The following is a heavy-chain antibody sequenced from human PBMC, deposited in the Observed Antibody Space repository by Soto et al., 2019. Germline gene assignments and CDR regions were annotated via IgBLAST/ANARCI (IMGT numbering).Heavy chain of an antibody. CDR3: AKDKESSFWYSPHLDY. J-gene: IGHJ4*02. CDR2: IRGSGGST. D-gene: IGHD6-13*01. CDR1: GFTFSSYA. Sequence: GGSLRLSCAVSGFTFSSYAMSWVRQAPGKGLEWVSVIRGSGGSTYYADSVKGRFSISRDNSKNTLYLQMNSLRAEDTAVYYCAKDKESSFWYSPHLDYWGQGTLVTVSS. V-gene: IGHV3-23*01.